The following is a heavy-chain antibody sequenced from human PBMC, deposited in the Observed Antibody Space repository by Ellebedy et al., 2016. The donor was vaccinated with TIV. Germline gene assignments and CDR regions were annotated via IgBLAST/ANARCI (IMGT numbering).Heavy chain of an antibody. V-gene: IGHV4-59*01. Sequence: MPSETLSLTCTVSGASISNYYWSWIRQPPGKGLEWIGYIYYSGSTNYNPSLESRVTISVDTSKNQFSLKLSSVTAADTAVYDCAREGRGNSAGMDVWGKGTTVTVSS. CDR3: AREGRGNSAGMDV. CDR1: GASISNYY. CDR2: IYYSGST. D-gene: IGHD4-23*01. J-gene: IGHJ6*04.